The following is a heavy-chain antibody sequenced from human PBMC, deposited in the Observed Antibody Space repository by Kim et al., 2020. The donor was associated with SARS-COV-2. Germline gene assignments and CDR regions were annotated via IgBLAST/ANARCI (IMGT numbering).Heavy chain of an antibody. V-gene: IGHV7-4-1*02. CDR1: GYTFTSYA. CDR3: ARGGWLNIAVAGTFVRH. Sequence: ASVKVSCKASGYTFTSYAMNWVRQAPGQGLEWMGWINTNTGNPTYAQGFTGRFVFSLDTSVSTAYLQISSLKAEDTAVYYCARGGWLNIAVAGTFVRHWGQGTLVTVSS. J-gene: IGHJ4*02. CDR2: INTNTGNP. D-gene: IGHD6-19*01.